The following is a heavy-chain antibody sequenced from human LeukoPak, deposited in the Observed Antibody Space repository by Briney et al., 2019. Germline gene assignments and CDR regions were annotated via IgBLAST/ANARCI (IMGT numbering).Heavy chain of an antibody. J-gene: IGHJ4*02. CDR1: GLTFSSHW. CDR3: AKDSVWLQFDY. D-gene: IGHD3-22*01. Sequence: GGSLRLSCAASGLTFSSHWMHWVRQAPGKGLVWVSRITNDGSSTTYADSVKGRFTISRDNSKNTLYLQMNSLRAEDTAVYYCAKDSVWLQFDYWGQGTLVTVSS. CDR2: ITNDGSST. V-gene: IGHV3-74*01.